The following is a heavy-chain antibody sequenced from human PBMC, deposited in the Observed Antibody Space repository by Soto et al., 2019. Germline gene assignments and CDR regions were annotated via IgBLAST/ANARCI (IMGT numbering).Heavy chain of an antibody. J-gene: IGHJ3*02. V-gene: IGHV3-23*01. CDR3: AREKAVVIAAFGI. CDR2: VSENGGSRGGT. D-gene: IGHD2-21*01. CDR1: GFTFSSSA. Sequence: EVQLLESGGGLVQPGGSLRLSCTASGFTFSSSAMSWVRQAPGQGLEWVASVSENGGSRGGTYYADSVKGRFTISRDNSKNTLYLQMDSLRGEDTAVYYCAREKAVVIAAFGIWGQGTMVTVSS.